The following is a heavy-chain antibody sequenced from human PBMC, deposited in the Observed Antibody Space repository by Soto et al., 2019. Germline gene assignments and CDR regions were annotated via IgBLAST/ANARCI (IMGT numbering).Heavy chain of an antibody. CDR3: ARDSGYSYGSLSY. J-gene: IGHJ4*02. D-gene: IGHD5-18*01. V-gene: IGHV1-69*13. Sequence: SVKVCCKASGGTFSSYAISWVRQAPGQGLEWMGGIIPIFGTANYAQKFQGRVTITADESTSTAYMELSSLRSEDTAVYCCARDSGYSYGSLSYWGQGTLVTVSS. CDR1: GGTFSSYA. CDR2: IIPIFGTA.